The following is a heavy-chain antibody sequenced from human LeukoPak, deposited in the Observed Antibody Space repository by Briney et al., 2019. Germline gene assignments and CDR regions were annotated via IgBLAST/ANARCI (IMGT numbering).Heavy chain of an antibody. D-gene: IGHD2-21*02. Sequence: ASVKVSCKASGYTFTSYYMHWVRQAPGQGLEWMGIINPSGGSTSYAQKFQGRVTMTRDTSTSTVYMELSSLRFEDTAVYYCARSDAYCGGDCYSPPTYYFDYWGQGTLVTVSS. CDR1: GYTFTSYY. J-gene: IGHJ4*02. V-gene: IGHV1-46*01. CDR2: INPSGGST. CDR3: ARSDAYCGGDCYSPPTYYFDY.